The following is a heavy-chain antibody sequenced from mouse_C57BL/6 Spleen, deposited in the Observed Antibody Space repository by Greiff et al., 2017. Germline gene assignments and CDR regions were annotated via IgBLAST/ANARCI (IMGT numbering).Heavy chain of an antibody. CDR3: ARTFSSSYWYFDV. CDR2: IDPSDSYT. Sequence: VQLQQPGAELVKPGASVKLSCKASGYTFTSYWMQWVKQRPGQGLEWIGEIDPSDSYTNYNQKFKGKATLTVDTSSSTAYMQLSSLTSEDSAVYYCARTFSSSYWYFDVWGTGTTVTVSS. CDR1: GYTFTSYW. D-gene: IGHD1-1*01. V-gene: IGHV1-50*01. J-gene: IGHJ1*03.